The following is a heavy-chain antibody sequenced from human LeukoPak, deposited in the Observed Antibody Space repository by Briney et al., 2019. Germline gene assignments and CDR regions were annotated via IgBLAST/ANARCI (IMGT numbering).Heavy chain of an antibody. CDR1: GFTFSSYE. V-gene: IGHV3-48*03. D-gene: IGHD6-13*01. Sequence: PGGSLRLSCAASGFTFSSYEMNWVRQAPGKGLEWVSYISSSGSTIYYADSVKGRFTISRDNAKNSLYLQMNSLRAEDTAVYYCARSGILYLDYWGQGTLVTVSS. CDR3: ARSGILYLDY. CDR2: ISSSGSTI. J-gene: IGHJ4*02.